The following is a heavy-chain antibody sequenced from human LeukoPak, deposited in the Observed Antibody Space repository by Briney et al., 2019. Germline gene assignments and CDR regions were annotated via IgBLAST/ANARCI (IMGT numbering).Heavy chain of an antibody. J-gene: IGHJ4*02. D-gene: IGHD3-16*01. Sequence: SETLSLTCSVSGDSISSYFWAWIRQPPGKGLEWIGYVCYNGSTNYNPSLRNRVAISIDTSKNQFSLKLNSATAADTAVYYCATSGGFNSPRHYWGQGTLVTVSS. CDR3: ATSGGFNSPRHY. CDR1: GDSISSYF. CDR2: VCYNGST. V-gene: IGHV4-59*01.